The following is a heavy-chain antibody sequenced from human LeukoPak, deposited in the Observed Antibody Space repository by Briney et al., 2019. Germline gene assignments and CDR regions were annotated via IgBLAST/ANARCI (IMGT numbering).Heavy chain of an antibody. Sequence: GGSLRLSCAASGFTFSSYGMHWVRQAPGKGLEWVSLIYSGGATFYADAVKGRFTISRDGSKNTLYLQMNSLRAEDTAVYYCARDPPAVAANTYGWGQGTLVTVSS. CDR1: GFTFSSYG. J-gene: IGHJ4*02. CDR2: IYSGGAT. D-gene: IGHD6-6*01. CDR3: ARDPPAVAANTYG. V-gene: IGHV3-66*01.